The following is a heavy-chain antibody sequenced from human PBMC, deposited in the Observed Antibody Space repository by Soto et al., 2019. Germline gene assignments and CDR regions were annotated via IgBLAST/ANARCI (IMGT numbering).Heavy chain of an antibody. D-gene: IGHD6-13*01. Sequence: GSLRLSCAASGFTFSSYAMSWVRQAPGKGLEWASAISGSGGSTYYADSVKGRFTISRDNSKNTLYLQMNSLRAEDTAVYYCAKGKRRSSWYDLIDYWGQGTLVTVSS. J-gene: IGHJ4*02. CDR3: AKGKRRSSWYDLIDY. V-gene: IGHV3-23*01. CDR2: ISGSGGST. CDR1: GFTFSSYA.